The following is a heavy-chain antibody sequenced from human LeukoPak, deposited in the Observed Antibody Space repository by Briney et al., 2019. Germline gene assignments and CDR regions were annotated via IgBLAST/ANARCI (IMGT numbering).Heavy chain of an antibody. D-gene: IGHD5-24*01. V-gene: IGHV3-23*01. CDR3: AKVRDGHNYLVYFDY. CDR2: ISSSGGST. CDR1: GFTFSSYA. Sequence: GGSLRLSCAASGFTFSSYAMSWVRQAPGKGLEWVSAISSSGGSTYYADSVKGRFTISRDNSKNTLYLQMNSLRAEDTAVYYCAKVRDGHNYLVYFDYWGQGTLVTVSS. J-gene: IGHJ4*02.